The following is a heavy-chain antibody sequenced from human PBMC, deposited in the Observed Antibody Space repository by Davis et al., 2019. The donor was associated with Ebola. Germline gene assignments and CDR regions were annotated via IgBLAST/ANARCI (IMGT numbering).Heavy chain of an antibody. Sequence: AASVKVSCKASGYTFTSYGISWVRQAPGQGLEWMGWISVYNGNTKYAQKLQGRVTMTTDTSTSTAYMELRSLRSDDTAVYYCARVRLWGGKAAAGREWFDPWGQGTLVTVSS. J-gene: IGHJ5*02. V-gene: IGHV1-18*01. D-gene: IGHD6-13*01. CDR1: GYTFTSYG. CDR3: ARVRLWGGKAAAGREWFDP. CDR2: ISVYNGNT.